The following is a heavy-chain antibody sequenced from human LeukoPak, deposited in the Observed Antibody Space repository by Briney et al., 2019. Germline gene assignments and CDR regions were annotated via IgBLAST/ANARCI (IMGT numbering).Heavy chain of an antibody. V-gene: IGHV4-59*12. CDR2: IYYSGST. Sequence: SETLSLTCTVSGGSISSYYWSWIRQPPGKGLEWIGYIYYSGSTNYNPSLKSRVTMSVDTSKNQFFLKLSSVTAADTAVYYCARDRSGWYGSEYWGQGTLVTVSS. CDR3: ARDRSGWYGSEY. CDR1: GGSISSYY. D-gene: IGHD6-19*01. J-gene: IGHJ4*02.